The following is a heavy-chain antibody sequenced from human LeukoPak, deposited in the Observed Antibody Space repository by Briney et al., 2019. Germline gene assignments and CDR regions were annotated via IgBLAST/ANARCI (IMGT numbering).Heavy chain of an antibody. CDR2: INGYGSST. V-gene: IGHV3-74*01. D-gene: IGHD5-18*01. CDR1: GFTFVSYW. J-gene: IGHJ4*02. CDR3: ARDAPGNTALDY. Sequence: GGSLRLSCAASGFTFVSYWMHWVRQAPGKGLVWVSRINGYGSSTDFADSVQGRFTISRDNAKNTLYLQMNSLRAEDTAVYYCARDAPGNTALDYWGQGTLVTVSS.